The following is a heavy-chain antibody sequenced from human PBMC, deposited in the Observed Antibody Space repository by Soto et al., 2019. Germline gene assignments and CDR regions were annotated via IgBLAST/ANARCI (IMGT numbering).Heavy chain of an antibody. CDR2: IFYSGSF. D-gene: IGHD4-17*01. Sequence: SETLSLTCTVSGGSLSSYYWGWIRQSPGKGLEWIGSIFYSGSFNHNPSLKSRATISLDTSKNQFSLKLTSVTAADTAVYYCASFFYGDYVAGFDFWGQGTQVTVSS. CDR1: GGSLSSYY. CDR3: ASFFYGDYVAGFDF. V-gene: IGHV4-59*01. J-gene: IGHJ4*02.